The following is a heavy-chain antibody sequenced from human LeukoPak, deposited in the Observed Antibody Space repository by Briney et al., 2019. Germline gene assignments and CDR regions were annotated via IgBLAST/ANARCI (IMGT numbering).Heavy chain of an antibody. D-gene: IGHD2-2*01. CDR2: TYYRSKWYN. CDR3: ARVREVYCSSTSCPSGYYYYMDV. CDR1: GDSVSSNSAA. Sequence: PSQTLSLTCAISGDSVSSNSAAWNWIRQSPSRGLEWLGRTYYRSKWYNDYAVSVKSRITINPDTSKNQFSLQLNSVTPEDTAVYYCARVREVYCSSTSCPSGYYYYMDVWGKGTTVTISS. V-gene: IGHV6-1*01. J-gene: IGHJ6*03.